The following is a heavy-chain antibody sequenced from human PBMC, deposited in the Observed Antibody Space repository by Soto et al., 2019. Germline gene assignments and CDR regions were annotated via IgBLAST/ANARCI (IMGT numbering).Heavy chain of an antibody. J-gene: IGHJ4*02. D-gene: IGHD3-9*01. CDR2: INHSGST. CDR1: GGSFSGYY. Sequence: SETLSLTCAVYGGSFSGYYWSWIRQPPGKGLEWIGEINHSGSTNYNPSLKSRVTISVDTSKNQFSLKLSSVTAADTAVYYCAIQYYDILTGYHPVDYWGQGTLVTVSS. CDR3: AIQYYDILTGYHPVDY. V-gene: IGHV4-34*01.